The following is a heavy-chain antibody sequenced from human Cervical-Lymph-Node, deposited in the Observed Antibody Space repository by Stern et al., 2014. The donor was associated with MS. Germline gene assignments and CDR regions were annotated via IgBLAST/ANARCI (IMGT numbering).Heavy chain of an antibody. CDR2: ISGNGMTI. CDR1: GFIFSDYY. D-gene: IGHD5-18*01. Sequence: VQLVESGGDLVKPGGSLRLSCEASGFIFSDYYMGWIRQPPGTGLEWLSYISGNGMTIYYAGSVKGRFTISRDNAKNSLYLQMDDVKVEDTAMYYCARDPRGYTYGRDYWGQGTLVTVSS. V-gene: IGHV3-11*01. CDR3: ARDPRGYTYGRDY. J-gene: IGHJ4*02.